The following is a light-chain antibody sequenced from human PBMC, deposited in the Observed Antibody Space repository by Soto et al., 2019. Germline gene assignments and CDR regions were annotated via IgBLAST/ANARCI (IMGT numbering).Light chain of an antibody. J-gene: IGKJ1*01. CDR3: QHYNNWPPWT. CDR2: GAS. V-gene: IGKV3-15*01. CDR1: QSVSSN. Sequence: EIVMTQSPATLSVSPGERATLSCRASQSVSSNLAWYQQKPDQAPRLLIYGASTRATGIPARFSGSGSGTEYTLTLSSLQSEDFAVYYCQHYNNWPPWTFGQGTKVE.